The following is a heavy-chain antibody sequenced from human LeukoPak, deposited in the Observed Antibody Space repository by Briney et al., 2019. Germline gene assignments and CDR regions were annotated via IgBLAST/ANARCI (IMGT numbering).Heavy chain of an antibody. CDR1: GFTFSSYG. J-gene: IGHJ3*02. V-gene: IGHV3-30*03. CDR2: ISYDGSNK. D-gene: IGHD1-26*01. CDR3: ARLRGSYSHDAFDI. Sequence: GGSLRLSCAASGFTFSSYGMHWVRQAPGKGLEWVAVISYDGSNKYYADSVKGRFTISRDNSKNTLYLQMNSLRAEDTAVYYCARLRGSYSHDAFDIWGQGTMVTVSS.